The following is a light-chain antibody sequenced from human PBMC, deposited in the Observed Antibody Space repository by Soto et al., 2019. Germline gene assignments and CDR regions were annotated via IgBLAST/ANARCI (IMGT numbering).Light chain of an antibody. J-gene: IGKJ1*01. CDR2: DAS. CDR1: QSVSTN. Sequence: EIVMTQYTATLSVSSGERATLSCRASQSVSTNLGWYQQKPGQAPRLLIYDASTRATGIPARFSGSGSGTEFTLTISSLQPDDFATYYCQQYNSYLFGQGT. V-gene: IGKV3-15*01. CDR3: QQYNSYL.